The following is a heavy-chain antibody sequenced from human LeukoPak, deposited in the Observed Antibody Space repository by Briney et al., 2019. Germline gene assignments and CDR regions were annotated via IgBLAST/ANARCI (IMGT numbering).Heavy chain of an antibody. Sequence: GGTLRLSCAASGFSFSSYGMSWVRQAPGKGLEWVSAISGGGGSTYYADSVKGRFTISRENAKNSLYLQMNSLRAGDTAVYYCARSYYGSGPGNCAFDIWGQGTMVTVSS. CDR2: ISGGGGST. J-gene: IGHJ3*02. V-gene: IGHV3-23*01. CDR1: GFSFSSYG. CDR3: ARSYYGSGPGNCAFDI. D-gene: IGHD3-10*01.